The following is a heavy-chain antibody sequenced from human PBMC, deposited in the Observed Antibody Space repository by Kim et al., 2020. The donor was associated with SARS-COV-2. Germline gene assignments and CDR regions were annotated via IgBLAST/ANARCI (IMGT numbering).Heavy chain of an antibody. D-gene: IGHD1-26*01. Sequence: GGSLRLSCAASGFTFSSYAMHWVRQAPGKGLEWVAVISYDGSNKYYADSVKGRFTISRDNSKKTLYLQMNSLRAEDTAVYYCARAGGGSYIPNFDYWGQGTLVTVSS. CDR1: GFTFSSYA. CDR2: ISYDGSNK. V-gene: IGHV3-30-3*01. J-gene: IGHJ4*02. CDR3: ARAGGGSYIPNFDY.